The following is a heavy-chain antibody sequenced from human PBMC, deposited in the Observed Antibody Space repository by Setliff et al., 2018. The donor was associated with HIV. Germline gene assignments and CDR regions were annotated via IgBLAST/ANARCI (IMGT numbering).Heavy chain of an antibody. V-gene: IGHV1-3*03. Sequence: ASVKVSCKASGYTFTSYAMHWVRQAPGQRLEWMGWINAGNGNTKYSQGFQGRVTITRDTSASTAYMELSSLRSEDMAVYYCARGKVGYDGIMDVWGKGTTVTVSS. J-gene: IGHJ6*04. D-gene: IGHD3-16*01. CDR1: GYTFTSYA. CDR3: ARGKVGYDGIMDV. CDR2: INAGNGNT.